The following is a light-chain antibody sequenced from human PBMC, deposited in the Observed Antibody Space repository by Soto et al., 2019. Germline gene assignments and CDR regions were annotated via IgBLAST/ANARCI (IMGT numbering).Light chain of an antibody. CDR3: QQRSNSIT. V-gene: IGKV3-11*01. Sequence: EIVLRQSQATLSLSPEKGDTGCCSASQSVSSYLAWYQQKPGQPPSLLIYDASNRATGIPARFCGSGSGTDFTLPLSSLEPEDFAVYYCQQRSNSITVGQGTRLEIK. CDR1: QSVSSY. J-gene: IGKJ5*01. CDR2: DAS.